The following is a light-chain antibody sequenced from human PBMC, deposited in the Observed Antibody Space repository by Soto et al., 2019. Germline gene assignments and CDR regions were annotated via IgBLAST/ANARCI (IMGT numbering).Light chain of an antibody. CDR1: SSDVGGSKY. Sequence: QSALTQPASVSGSPGQSITISCTGTSSDVGGSKYVSWYQHHPGKAPKVMIFEVSYRPAGVSNRFSGSKSGNTASLTISGLQAEDEADSYCCSYTSANTLLFGGVTKLTVL. J-gene: IGLJ2*01. CDR2: EVS. CDR3: CSYTSANTLL. V-gene: IGLV2-14*01.